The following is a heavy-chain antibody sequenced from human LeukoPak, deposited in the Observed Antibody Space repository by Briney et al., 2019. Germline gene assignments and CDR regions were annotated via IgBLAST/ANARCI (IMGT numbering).Heavy chain of an antibody. Sequence: GGSLRLSCAASGFTLSDYYMSWIRQAPGKGLEWVSYSSSGSTIYYADSVKGRFAISRDNAKNLLYLQMNSLRAEDTAVYYCARRRDFIDYWGQGTLVTVTS. CDR2: SSSGSTI. CDR3: ARRRDFIDY. CDR1: GFTLSDYY. V-gene: IGHV3-11*01. D-gene: IGHD3/OR15-3a*01. J-gene: IGHJ4*02.